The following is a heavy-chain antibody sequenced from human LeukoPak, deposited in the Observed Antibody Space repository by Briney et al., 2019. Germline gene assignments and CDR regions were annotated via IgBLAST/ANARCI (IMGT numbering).Heavy chain of an antibody. Sequence: GGALRLSCGASGFTFSSFAMSWVRQAPGKGLEWVSGITECGGSTSKADSVKGRFTISRDNSKDTLYLQMNSLRAEDTAIYYCVPDSKEIPPAMDYWGQGTLVTVSS. J-gene: IGHJ4*02. CDR1: GFTFSSFA. D-gene: IGHD2-2*01. V-gene: IGHV3-23*01. CDR3: VPDSKEIPPAMDY. CDR2: ITECGGST.